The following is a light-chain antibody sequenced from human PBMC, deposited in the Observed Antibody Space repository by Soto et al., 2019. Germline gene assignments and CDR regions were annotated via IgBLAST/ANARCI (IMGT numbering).Light chain of an antibody. CDR2: AAS. V-gene: IGKV1-39*01. CDR3: QQSYSTPPT. J-gene: IGKJ1*01. Sequence: SPSSLSASVGDRVSITCRASQSISSYLNWYQQRPGKAPKLLIYAASTLQSGVPSRFSGSGSGTDFTLTISSLQPEDFATYYCQQSYSTPPTLGQGTKVDIK. CDR1: QSISSY.